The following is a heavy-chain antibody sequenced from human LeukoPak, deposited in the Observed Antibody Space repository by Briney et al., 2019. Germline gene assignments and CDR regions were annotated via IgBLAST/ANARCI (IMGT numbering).Heavy chain of an antibody. J-gene: IGHJ4*02. CDR3: ARDGYDYNFDY. CDR1: GFTFSSHW. CDR2: IKHDGSEK. V-gene: IGHV3-7*01. D-gene: IGHD5-12*01. Sequence: GGSLRLSCASSGFTFSSHWMSWVRQAPGKGLEWVANIKHDGSEKYYVDSVKGRFTISRDNAKNSLYLQMNSLRAEDTAVYYCARDGYDYNFDYWGQGTLVTVSS.